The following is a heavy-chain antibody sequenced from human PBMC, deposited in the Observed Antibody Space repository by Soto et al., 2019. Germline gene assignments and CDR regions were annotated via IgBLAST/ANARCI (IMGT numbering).Heavy chain of an antibody. V-gene: IGHV3-23*01. CDR3: ANAYCSSTSCRAEYLQH. CDR1: GFTFSSYS. CDR2: ISGSGGAS. D-gene: IGHD2-2*01. J-gene: IGHJ1*01. Sequence: GWSLRLACAASGFTFSSYSMSWVRQAPGKGLEWVSAISGSGGASYYADSVKGRFTISRDNSKNTVYLQMNSLRAEDTAVYFCANAYCSSTSCRAEYLQHWGQGTLVTVSS.